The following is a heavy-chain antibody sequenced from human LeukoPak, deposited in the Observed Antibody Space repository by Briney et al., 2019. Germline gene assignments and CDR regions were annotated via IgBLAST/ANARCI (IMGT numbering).Heavy chain of an antibody. Sequence: GGSLRLSCAASGITLSNYGMSWVRQAPGKGLEWVAGISGSGGSTNYADSVKGRFTISRDNSKNTLYLQMNSLRAEDTAVYYCARDRPDSSSPTGDYWGQGTLVTVSS. J-gene: IGHJ4*02. V-gene: IGHV3-23*01. CDR2: ISGSGGST. D-gene: IGHD6-6*01. CDR3: ARDRPDSSSPTGDY. CDR1: GITLSNYG.